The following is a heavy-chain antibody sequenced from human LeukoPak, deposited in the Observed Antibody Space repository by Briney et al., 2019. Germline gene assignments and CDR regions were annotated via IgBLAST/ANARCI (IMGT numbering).Heavy chain of an antibody. J-gene: IGHJ4*02. CDR2: INPNSGGT. D-gene: IGHD6-6*01. V-gene: IGHV1-2*06. CDR1: GYTFTRYY. CDR3: ARFFAQKNSSSSWGYYFDY. Sequence: ASVKVSCQASGYTFTRYYMHWVRQAPGQGREWMGRINPNSGGTNYAQKFQGRVTMTRDTSISTAYMELSRLRSDDTAVYYCARFFAQKNSSSSWGYYFDYWGQGTLVTVSS.